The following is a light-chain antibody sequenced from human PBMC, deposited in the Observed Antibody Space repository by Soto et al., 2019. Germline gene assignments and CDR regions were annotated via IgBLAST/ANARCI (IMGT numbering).Light chain of an antibody. CDR2: AAS. CDR1: QSISSY. Sequence: DIQMTQSPSSLSAYVGDRVTIXXRASQSISSYLNRYQQKPGKAPKXVIYAASSLQSGVPSRFSGTGSGTDFTLTISSLQPEDSATYYCQQSYSTPITFGQGTRLEIK. J-gene: IGKJ5*01. CDR3: QQSYSTPIT. V-gene: IGKV1-39*01.